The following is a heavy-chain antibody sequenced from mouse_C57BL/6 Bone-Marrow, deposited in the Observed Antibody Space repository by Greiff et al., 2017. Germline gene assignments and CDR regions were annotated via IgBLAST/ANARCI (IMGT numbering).Heavy chain of an antibody. D-gene: IGHD2-3*01. CDR3: ARPDGYLEGFAY. Sequence: QVTLKVCGPGILQSSQTLSLTCSFSGFSLSTSGMGVSWIRQPSGKGLEWLAHIYWDDDKRYNPSLKSRLTISKDTSRNQVFLKITSVDTADTATYYCARPDGYLEGFAYWGQGTLVTVSA. CDR2: IYWDDDK. V-gene: IGHV8-12*01. J-gene: IGHJ3*01. CDR1: GFSLSTSGMG.